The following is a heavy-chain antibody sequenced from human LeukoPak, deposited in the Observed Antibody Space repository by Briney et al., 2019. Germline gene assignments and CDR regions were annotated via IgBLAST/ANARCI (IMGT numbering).Heavy chain of an antibody. CDR2: INSNSGDT. Sequence: ASVKVSCKASGYAFTGYYIHWVRQAPGQGLEWMGRINSNSGDTNYAQRFQGRVTMTRETSISATYMELSRLESDATAVYYCARDGHAPGDYWGQGTLVTVSS. J-gene: IGHJ4*02. CDR3: ARDGHAPGDY. V-gene: IGHV1-2*06. CDR1: GYAFTGYY. D-gene: IGHD2-2*01.